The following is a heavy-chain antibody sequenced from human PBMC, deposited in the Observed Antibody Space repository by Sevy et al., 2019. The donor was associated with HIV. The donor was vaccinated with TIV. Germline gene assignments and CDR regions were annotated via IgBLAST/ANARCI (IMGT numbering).Heavy chain of an antibody. J-gene: IGHJ4*02. CDR1: GFIFSGYS. D-gene: IGHD6-25*01. CDR2: ISSSSDII. Sequence: GGSLRLSCAVSGFIFSGYSMNWVRQAPGKGLEWVSYISSSSDIIYYAHSVKGRFTISRDNARNSLYLQMNSLRDEDTAVYYCARTIAAAETFDYWGQGALVTVSS. CDR3: ARTIAAAETFDY. V-gene: IGHV3-48*02.